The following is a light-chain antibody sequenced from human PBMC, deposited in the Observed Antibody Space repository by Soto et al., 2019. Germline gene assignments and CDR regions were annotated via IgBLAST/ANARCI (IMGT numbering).Light chain of an antibody. CDR1: LPIDST. V-gene: IGKV3-15*01. J-gene: IGKJ4*01. CDR2: GTS. CDR3: HHYNNWLGT. Sequence: VMTQSPATLSVARGERVTLSCSANLPIDSTLAWYQQKPGQAPRILIYGTSTKATGIPARFSGSGPGTEFTLTLSSLQSEDFAVYYCHHYNNWLGTFGGGTKVEIK.